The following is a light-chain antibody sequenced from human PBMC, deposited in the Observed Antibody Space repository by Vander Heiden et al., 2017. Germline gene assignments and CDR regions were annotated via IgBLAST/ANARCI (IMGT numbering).Light chain of an antibody. CDR2: ANS. Sequence: QSVLTQPPSVSGAPGQRVTISCTGSSYNIGAGYDVHWYEQLPGTAPKLLIYANSNRPSGVPDRFSGSKSGTSASLAITGLQAEDEADYYCQSYDSSLSGYVFGTGTKVTVL. V-gene: IGLV1-40*01. CDR1: SYNIGAGYD. CDR3: QSYDSSLSGYV. J-gene: IGLJ1*01.